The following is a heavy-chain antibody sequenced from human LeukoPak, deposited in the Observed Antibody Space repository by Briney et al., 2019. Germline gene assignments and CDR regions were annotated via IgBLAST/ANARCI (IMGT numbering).Heavy chain of an antibody. Sequence: GGSLRLSCAASGFTFSSYWMHWVGQAPGKGLVWVAHINSDGSRTNYADSVKGRFTVSRDNGKNMLYLQVNSLRAEDTAVYYCARVRGESPRWFDPWGQGTLVTVSS. CDR1: GFTFSSYW. CDR3: ARVRGESPRWFDP. V-gene: IGHV3-74*01. CDR2: INSDGSRT. J-gene: IGHJ5*02. D-gene: IGHD3-10*01.